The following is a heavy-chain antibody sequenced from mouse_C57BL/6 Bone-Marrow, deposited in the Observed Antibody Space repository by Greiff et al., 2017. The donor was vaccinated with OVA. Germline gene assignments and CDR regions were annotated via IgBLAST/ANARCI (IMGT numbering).Heavy chain of an antibody. V-gene: IGHV14-1*01. D-gene: IGHD1-1*01. Sequence: EVKLQQSGAELVRPGASVKLSCTASGFNIKDYYMHWVKQRPEQGLEWIGRIDPEDGDTEYAPKFQGKATMTADTSSNTAYLQLSSLTSEDTAVYYCTTFITTVVATRNYWGQGTTLTVSS. CDR2: IDPEDGDT. J-gene: IGHJ2*01. CDR1: GFNIKDYY. CDR3: TTFITTVVATRNY.